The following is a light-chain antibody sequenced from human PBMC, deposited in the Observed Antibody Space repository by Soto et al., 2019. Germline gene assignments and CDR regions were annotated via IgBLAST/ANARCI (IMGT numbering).Light chain of an antibody. J-gene: IGKJ5*01. CDR2: GTS. V-gene: IGKV3D-20*02. CDR1: QSLSVS. Sequence: EIVLTQSPGTLSLSPGDRATLSCRASQSLSVSYIAWYQQRPGQAPRLLIYGTSTRATGIPDRFSGSGSGTDFTLTISSLEPEDFAIYYCQQRNTWPPVTFGQGTRLEIK. CDR3: QQRNTWPPVT.